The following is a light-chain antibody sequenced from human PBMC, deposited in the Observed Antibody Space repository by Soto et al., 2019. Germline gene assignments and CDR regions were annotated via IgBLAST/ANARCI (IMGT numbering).Light chain of an antibody. CDR2: KAS. CDR1: QYISTW. Sequence: DIQMTQSPSILSASVGDRVTITCRASQYISTWLAWYQQKPGKAPNLLIYKASTLDSGVPSRFSGSGSGTEFTLTISSLQPDDFATYYCQQYNTYPLTFGGGTKVEIK. CDR3: QQYNTYPLT. J-gene: IGKJ4*01. V-gene: IGKV1-5*03.